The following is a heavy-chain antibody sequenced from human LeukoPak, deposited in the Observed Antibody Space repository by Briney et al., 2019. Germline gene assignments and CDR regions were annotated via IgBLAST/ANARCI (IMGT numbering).Heavy chain of an antibody. D-gene: IGHD3-22*01. CDR1: GGSISSYY. V-gene: IGHV4-59*01. Sequence: PSETLSPTCTVSGGSISSYYWSWIRQPPGKGPEWIGYIYYSGSTNYNPSLKSRVTISVDTSKNQFSLKLSSVTAADTAVYYCARAYSDSSYYYYYYMDVWGKGTTVTVSS. CDR3: ARAYSDSSYYYYYYMDV. CDR2: IYYSGST. J-gene: IGHJ6*03.